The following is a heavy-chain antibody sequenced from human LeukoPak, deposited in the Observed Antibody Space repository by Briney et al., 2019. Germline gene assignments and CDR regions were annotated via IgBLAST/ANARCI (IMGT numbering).Heavy chain of an antibody. CDR2: INHSGST. CDR3: ARGIIEWVRGVSYYYYGMDV. V-gene: IGHV4-34*01. J-gene: IGHJ6*02. CDR1: GGSISSYY. Sequence: PSETLSLTCTVSGGSISSYYWSWIRQPPGKGLEWIGEINHSGSTNYNPSLKSRVTISVDTSKNQFSLKLSSVTAADTAIYYCARGIIEWVRGVSYYYYGMDVWGQGTTVTVSS. D-gene: IGHD3-10*01.